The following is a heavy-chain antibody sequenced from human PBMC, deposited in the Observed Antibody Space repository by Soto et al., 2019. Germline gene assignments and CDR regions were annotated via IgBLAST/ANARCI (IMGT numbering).Heavy chain of an antibody. Sequence: PSETLSLTCTVTGGSISTYDWCWIRQSAGKGLEWLGRIHTSGNTNYNSSLKSRLSMSVDTSKNQFSLKLSSVTAADKAVYYCARGGIRGGLEVWGQGTTVTVSS. J-gene: IGHJ6*02. CDR3: ARGGIRGGLEV. D-gene: IGHD2-15*01. V-gene: IGHV4-4*07. CDR2: IHTSGNT. CDR1: GGSISTYD.